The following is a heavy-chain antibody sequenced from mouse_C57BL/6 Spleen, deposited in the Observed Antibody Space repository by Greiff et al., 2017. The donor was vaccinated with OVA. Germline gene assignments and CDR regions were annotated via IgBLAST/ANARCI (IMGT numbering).Heavy chain of an antibody. CDR3: VRRDDYAFAY. CDR2: IRSKSNNYAT. V-gene: IGHV10-1*01. D-gene: IGHD2-4*01. Sequence: EVQLQESGGGLVQPKGSLKLSCAASGFSFNTYAMNWVRQAPGKGLEWVARIRSKSNNYATYYADSVKDRVTISRDDSESMLYLQMNNLKTEDTAMYYCVRRDDYAFAYWGQGTLVTVSA. CDR1: GFSFNTYA. J-gene: IGHJ3*01.